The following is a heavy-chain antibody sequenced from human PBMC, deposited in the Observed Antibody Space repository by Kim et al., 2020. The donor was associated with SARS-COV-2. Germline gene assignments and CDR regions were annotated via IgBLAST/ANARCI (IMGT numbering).Heavy chain of an antibody. V-gene: IGHV1-18*01. D-gene: IGHD3-22*01. CDR2: ISAYNGNT. Sequence: ASVKVSCKASGYTFTSYGISWVRQAPGQGLEWMGWISAYNGNTNYAQKLQGRVTMTTDTSTSTAYMELRSLRSDDTAVYYCARVVRYDSTAYYYYYGMDVWGQGTTVTISS. J-gene: IGHJ6*02. CDR1: GYTFTSYG. CDR3: ARVVRYDSTAYYYYYGMDV.